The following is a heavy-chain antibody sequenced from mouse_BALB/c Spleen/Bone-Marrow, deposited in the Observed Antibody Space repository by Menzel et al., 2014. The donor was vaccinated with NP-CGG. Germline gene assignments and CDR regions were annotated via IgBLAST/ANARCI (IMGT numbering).Heavy chain of an antibody. CDR2: INPESSTI. V-gene: IGHV4-1*02. Sequence: PAAPVDFSRFWVSWVRQAPGKGLEWIGEINPESSTIDYTPSLKDKFIISRDNAKNTLYLQMNKVRSEDTALYYCARLGYYGHFAHWAQCTPLTVSS. D-gene: IGHD2-3*01. CDR3: ARLGYYGHFAH. J-gene: IGHJ2*01. CDR1: PVDFSRFW.